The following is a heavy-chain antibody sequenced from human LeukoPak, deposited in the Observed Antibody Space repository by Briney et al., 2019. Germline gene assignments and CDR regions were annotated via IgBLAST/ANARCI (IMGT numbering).Heavy chain of an antibody. J-gene: IGHJ4*02. V-gene: IGHV4-38-2*01. D-gene: IGHD6-13*01. Sequence: PSETLSLTCAVSGYSISSGYYWGWIRQPPGEGLEWIGSIYHSGSTYYNPSLKSRVTISVDTSKNQFSLKLSSVTAADTAVYYCASTLAAAPNFDYWGQGTLVTVSS. CDR1: GYSISSGYY. CDR2: IYHSGST. CDR3: ASTLAAAPNFDY.